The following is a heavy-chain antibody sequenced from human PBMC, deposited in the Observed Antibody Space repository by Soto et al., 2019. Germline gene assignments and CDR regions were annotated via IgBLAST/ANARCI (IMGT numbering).Heavy chain of an antibody. CDR3: ASAYPQFSSGWPELDY. Sequence: KAGGSLRLSCAASGFTFSSYSMNWVRQAPGKGLEWVSSISSSSSYIYYADSVKGRFTISRDNAKNSLYLQMNSLRAEDTAVYYCASAYPQFSSGWPELDYWGQGTLVTVSS. D-gene: IGHD6-19*01. V-gene: IGHV3-21*01. CDR1: GFTFSSYS. J-gene: IGHJ4*02. CDR2: ISSSSSYI.